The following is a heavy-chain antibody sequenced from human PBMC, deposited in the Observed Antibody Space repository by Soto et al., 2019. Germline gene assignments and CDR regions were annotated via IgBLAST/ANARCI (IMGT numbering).Heavy chain of an antibody. CDR3: ARAHLRVTIEGYYYYGMDV. Sequence: QVQLQESGPGLVKPSQTLSLTCTVSGGSISSGGYYWSWIRQHPGKGLEWIGYIYYSGSTYYNPSLKSRVTISVDTSKNQFSLKLSSVPAADTAVYYCARAHLRVTIEGYYYYGMDVWGQGTTVNVSS. J-gene: IGHJ6*02. D-gene: IGHD4-4*01. CDR2: IYYSGST. V-gene: IGHV4-31*03. CDR1: GGSISSGGYY.